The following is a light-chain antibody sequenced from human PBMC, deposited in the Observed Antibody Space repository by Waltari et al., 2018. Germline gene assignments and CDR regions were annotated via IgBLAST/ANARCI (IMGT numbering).Light chain of an antibody. Sequence: DIVMTQSPESLAVSLGERATINCKSSESVLYSSNNKNNLAWYQQKQGQPPKLLLYWASTRESGVPDRFSGSGSETDFTLTVTSLQAEDVAVYYCQQYYSTPLTFGGGTKVEIK. CDR3: QQYYSTPLT. CDR2: WAS. CDR1: ESVLYSSNNKNN. V-gene: IGKV4-1*01. J-gene: IGKJ4*01.